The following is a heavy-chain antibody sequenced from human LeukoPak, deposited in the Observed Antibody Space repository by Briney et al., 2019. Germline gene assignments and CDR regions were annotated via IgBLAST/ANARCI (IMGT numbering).Heavy chain of an antibody. V-gene: IGHV1-46*01. CDR2: INPSGGST. Sequence: ASVKVSCKASQYNFTSYYIHWVRQAPGQGLEWMGIINPSGGSTSYAQKFQGRVTMTRDTSTTTVYIELSSLRSEDTAAYYCARDYSTVTTNWFDPWGQGTLVTVSS. CDR3: ARDYSTVTTNWFDP. D-gene: IGHD4-17*01. CDR1: QYNFTSYY. J-gene: IGHJ5*02.